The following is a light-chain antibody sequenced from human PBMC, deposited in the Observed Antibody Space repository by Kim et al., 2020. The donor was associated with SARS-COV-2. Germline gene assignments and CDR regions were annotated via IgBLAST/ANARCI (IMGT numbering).Light chain of an antibody. CDR1: QDIRTG. Sequence: DIQMTQSPSSLSASVGDRVTITCRASQDIRTGLGWYQQNPGRAPKRLIYGASSLQSGVPSRFSGSGSGTEFTLTISSLQPDDFATYSCLQHNTYRSTFGQGTRLEIK. CDR3: LQHNTYRST. J-gene: IGKJ5*01. V-gene: IGKV1-17*01. CDR2: GAS.